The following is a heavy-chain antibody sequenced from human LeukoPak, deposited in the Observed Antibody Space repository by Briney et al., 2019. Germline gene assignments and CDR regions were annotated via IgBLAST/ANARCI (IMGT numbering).Heavy chain of an antibody. CDR2: INHSGST. Sequence: SETLSLTCAVYGGSFSGYYWSWIRQPPGKGLEWIGEINHSGSTNYNPSLKSRVTISVDTSKNEFSLRLTSVTAADTAVYYCAREANFYGSGSYFEGTFDYWGQGSLVTVSS. J-gene: IGHJ4*02. D-gene: IGHD3-10*01. V-gene: IGHV4-34*01. CDR3: AREANFYGSGSYFEGTFDY. CDR1: GGSFSGYY.